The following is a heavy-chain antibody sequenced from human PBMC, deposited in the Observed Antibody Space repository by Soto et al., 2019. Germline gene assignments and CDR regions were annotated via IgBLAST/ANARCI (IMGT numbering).Heavy chain of an antibody. CDR1: GFTFSDYG. D-gene: IGHD4-17*01. V-gene: IGHV3-30*18. Sequence: QVNFVESGGGVVQPGRSLRLSCAASGFTFSDYGMHWVRQAPGKGLEWVAAISHDGSNKFYGDSVKGRFTISRDNSKNTLLLQTDSLRDEDTAVYFCAKEARSRAVTATRVYGMDVWGQGTTVAVSS. CDR3: AKEARSRAVTATRVYGMDV. CDR2: ISHDGSNK. J-gene: IGHJ6*02.